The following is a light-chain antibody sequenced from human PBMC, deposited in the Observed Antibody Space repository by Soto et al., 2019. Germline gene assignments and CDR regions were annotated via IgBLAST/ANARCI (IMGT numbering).Light chain of an antibody. Sequence: EIVMTQSPATLSVSPGERATLSCRASQSVSSNLAWYQQKPGQAPRLLIYGASTRATGIPARFSGSGSGTEXTLTISSLQSEXFAVYYCQQYNNWWTF. CDR2: GAS. J-gene: IGKJ1*01. V-gene: IGKV3-15*01. CDR3: QQYNNWWT. CDR1: QSVSSN.